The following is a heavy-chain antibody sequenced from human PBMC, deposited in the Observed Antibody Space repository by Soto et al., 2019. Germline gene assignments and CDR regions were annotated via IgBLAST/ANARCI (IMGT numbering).Heavy chain of an antibody. CDR2: ISGSGGST. CDR3: ATERYFDWLSSDY. V-gene: IGHV3-23*01. Sequence: GGSLRLSCAASGFTFSSYAMSWVRQAPGKGLEWVSAISGSGGSTYYAESVKGRFTISRDNSKNTLYLQMNSLRAEYTAVYYCATERYFDWLSSDYWGQGTLVTVSS. J-gene: IGHJ4*02. D-gene: IGHD3-9*01. CDR1: GFTFSSYA.